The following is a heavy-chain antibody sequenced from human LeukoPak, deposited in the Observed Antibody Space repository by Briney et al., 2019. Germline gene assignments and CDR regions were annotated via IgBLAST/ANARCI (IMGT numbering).Heavy chain of an antibody. CDR3: ARVSRGNSVGGDY. CDR2: IYTSGST. CDR1: GGSISSSSYY. D-gene: IGHD4-23*01. Sequence: SETLSLTCTVSGGSISSSSYYRGWIRQPPGKGLEWIGRIYTSGSTNYNPSLKSRVTMSVDASKNQFSLKLSSVTAADTAMYYCARVSRGNSVGGDYWGQGTLVTVSS. V-gene: IGHV4-61*05. J-gene: IGHJ4*02.